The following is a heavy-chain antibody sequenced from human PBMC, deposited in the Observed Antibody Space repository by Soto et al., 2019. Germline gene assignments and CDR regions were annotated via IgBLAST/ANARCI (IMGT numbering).Heavy chain of an antibody. CDR2: IHSSGATI. J-gene: IGHJ5*02. D-gene: IGHD1-1*01. Sequence: GGSLRLSCAASGFTFRDYYMSWIRQAPGKGLEWVSYIHSSGATIYYADSVKGRFTISRDNAKNSLYLQMNSLRAEDTAVYYCARAVNWNEFDPWGQGTLVTVSS. CDR1: GFTFRDYY. CDR3: ARAVNWNEFDP. V-gene: IGHV3-11*01.